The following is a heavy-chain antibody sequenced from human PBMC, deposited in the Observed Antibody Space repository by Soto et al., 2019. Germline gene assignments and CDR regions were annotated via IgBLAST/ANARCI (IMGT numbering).Heavy chain of an antibody. J-gene: IGHJ6*02. Sequence: QMQLQESGPGLVKPSETLSLTCTVSGGSISTYYWSWIRQPPGKGLEWIGYIYYSGSTNYNPSLKRRGASSVDTSQNHFSLKLSSVNAVYTAVYYCARDRDYQAVRAYFCYCGMDVWGQGATVTVSS. D-gene: IGHD4-17*01. CDR1: GGSISTYY. CDR2: IYYSGST. CDR3: ARDRDYQAVRAYFCYCGMDV. V-gene: IGHV4-59*01.